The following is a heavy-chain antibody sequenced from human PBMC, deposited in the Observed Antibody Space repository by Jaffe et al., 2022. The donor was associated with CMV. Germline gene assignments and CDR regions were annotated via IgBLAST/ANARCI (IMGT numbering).Heavy chain of an antibody. CDR1: GFTFSSYA. V-gene: IGHV3-23*01. Sequence: EVQLLESGGGLVQPGGSLRLSCAASGFTFSSYAMSWVRQAPGKGLEWVSAISGSGGSTYYADSVKGRFTISRDNSKNTLYLQMNSLRAEDTAVYYCAKVLRTTVTNGGGWFDPWGQGTLVTVSS. D-gene: IGHD4-17*01. CDR3: AKVLRTTVTNGGGWFDP. CDR2: ISGSGGST. J-gene: IGHJ5*02.